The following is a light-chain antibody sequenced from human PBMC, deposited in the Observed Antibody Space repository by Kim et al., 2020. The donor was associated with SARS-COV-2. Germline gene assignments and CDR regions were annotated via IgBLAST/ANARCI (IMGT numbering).Light chain of an antibody. J-gene: IGKJ1*01. CDR2: KAS. V-gene: IGKV1-5*03. Sequence: ASVGDRVTITCRDSQNISSFLAWYQQRPGTAPKLLIYKASILESGVTSTFSGRGSGTEFTLTISCLQPDDYATYFCQQYSTSPWTFGQGTKVDIK. CDR3: QQYSTSPWT. CDR1: QNISSF.